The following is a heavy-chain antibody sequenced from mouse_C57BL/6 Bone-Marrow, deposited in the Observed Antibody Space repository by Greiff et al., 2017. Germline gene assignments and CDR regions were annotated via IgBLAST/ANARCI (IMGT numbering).Heavy chain of an antibody. Sequence: EVKLMESGGGLVKPGGSLTLSCAASGFIFSDYGMHWVRQAPEKGLEWVAYISSGSSTIYYADTVKGRFTISSDNAKNTLFMQMTSLRSEDTAMYYCARQRSNYAYWYFDVWGTGTTVTVSS. CDR2: ISSGSSTI. D-gene: IGHD2-5*01. V-gene: IGHV5-17*01. CDR1: GFIFSDYG. CDR3: ARQRSNYAYWYFDV. J-gene: IGHJ1*03.